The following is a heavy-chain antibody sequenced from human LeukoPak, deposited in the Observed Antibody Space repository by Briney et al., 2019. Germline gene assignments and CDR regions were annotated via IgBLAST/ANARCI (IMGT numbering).Heavy chain of an antibody. V-gene: IGHV3-66*01. J-gene: IGHJ4*02. CDR2: IYSGGST. CDR1: GFTVSSNY. D-gene: IGHD3-10*01. CDR3: ARVSGYYGSGRGAGY. Sequence: GGSLRLSCAASGFTVSSNYMSWVRQAPGKGLEWVSVIYSGGSTYYADSVKGRFTISRDNSKNTLYLQMNSLRAEDTAVYYCARVSGYYGSGRGAGYWGQGTLVTVSS.